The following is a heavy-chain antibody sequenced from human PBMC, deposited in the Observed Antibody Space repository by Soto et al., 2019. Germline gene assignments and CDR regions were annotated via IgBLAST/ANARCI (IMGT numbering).Heavy chain of an antibody. CDR1: GFTCSSYA. Sequence: GGSLRLSCAASGFTCSSYAMSWIRQAPGKGLEWVSAISGSGGSTYYADSVKGRFTISRDNSKNTLYLQMNSLRAEDTAVYYCAKAFGSGYGFDYWGQGTLVTVSS. CDR3: AKAFGSGYGFDY. V-gene: IGHV3-23*01. D-gene: IGHD5-12*01. CDR2: ISGSGGST. J-gene: IGHJ4*02.